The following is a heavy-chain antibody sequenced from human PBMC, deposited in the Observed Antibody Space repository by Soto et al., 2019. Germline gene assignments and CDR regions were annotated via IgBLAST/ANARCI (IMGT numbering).Heavy chain of an antibody. CDR3: AKDQGGTDSSGWYTGIDY. CDR1: GFTFSSYG. Sequence: QVQLVESGGGVVQPGRSLRLSCAASGFTFSSYGMHWVRQAPGKGLEWVAVISYDGSNKYYADSVKGRFTISRDNSKNALYLQMNSLRAEDTAVYYCAKDQGGTDSSGWYTGIDYWGQGTLVTVSS. V-gene: IGHV3-30*18. J-gene: IGHJ4*02. D-gene: IGHD6-19*01. CDR2: ISYDGSNK.